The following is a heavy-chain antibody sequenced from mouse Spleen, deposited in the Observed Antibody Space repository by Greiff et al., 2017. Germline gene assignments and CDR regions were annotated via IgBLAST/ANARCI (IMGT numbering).Heavy chain of an antibody. D-gene: IGHD2-1*01. V-gene: IGHV1-85*01. J-gene: IGHJ3*01. Sequence: QVQLKESGPELVKPGASVKLSCKASGYTFTSYDINWVKQRPGQGLEWIGWIYPRDGSTKYNEKFKGKATLTVDTSSSTAYMELHSLTSEDSAVYFCARSLYGNSFAYWGQGTLVTVSA. CDR2: IYPRDGST. CDR1: GYTFTSYD. CDR3: ARSLYGNSFAY.